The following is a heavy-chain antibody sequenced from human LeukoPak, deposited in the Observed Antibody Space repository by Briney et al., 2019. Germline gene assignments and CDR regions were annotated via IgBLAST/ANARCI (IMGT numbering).Heavy chain of an antibody. J-gene: IGHJ6*03. CDR2: IYYSGST. D-gene: IGHD2-21*02. V-gene: IGHV4-59*01. CDR1: GGSISSYY. CDR3: ARSEVVVTAMGIYYYYYMDV. Sequence: SETLSLTCTVSGGSISSYYWSWIRQPPGKGLEWIGYIYYSGSTNYNPSLKSRVTISVDTSKNQFSLKLSSVAAADTAVYYCARSEVVVTAMGIYYYYYMDVWGKGTTVTVSS.